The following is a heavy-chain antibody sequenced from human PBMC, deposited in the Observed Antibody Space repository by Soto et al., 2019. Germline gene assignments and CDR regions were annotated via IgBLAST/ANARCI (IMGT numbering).Heavy chain of an antibody. J-gene: IGHJ6*02. CDR2: IIPIFGTA. CDR1: GGTFSSYA. CDR3: ARDRGYCSGGSCYPKPEYYYYGMDV. Sequence: SVKVSCKASGGTFSSYAISWVRQAPGQGLEWMGGIIPIFGTANYAQKFQGRVTITADESTSTAYMELSSLRSEDTAVYYCARDRGYCSGGSCYPKPEYYYYGMDVWGQGTTVTVSS. D-gene: IGHD2-15*01. V-gene: IGHV1-69*13.